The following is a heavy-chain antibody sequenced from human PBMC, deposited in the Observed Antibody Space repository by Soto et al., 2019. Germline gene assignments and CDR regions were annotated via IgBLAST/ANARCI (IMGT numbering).Heavy chain of an antibody. D-gene: IGHD1-20*01. Sequence: GGSLRLSCAASGFTFSSYAMSWVRQAPGKGLEWVSAISGSGGSTYYADSVKGRFTISRDNSKNTLYLQMNSLRAEDTAVYYCAKELMYNWNFFRGDFDYWGQGTLVTVSS. J-gene: IGHJ4*02. CDR2: ISGSGGST. CDR1: GFTFSSYA. V-gene: IGHV3-23*01. CDR3: AKELMYNWNFFRGDFDY.